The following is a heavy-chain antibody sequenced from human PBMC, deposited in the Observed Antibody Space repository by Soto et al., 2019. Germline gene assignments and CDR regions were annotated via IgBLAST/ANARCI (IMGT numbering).Heavy chain of an antibody. Sequence: GGSLRLSCAPSGFNFISYGMQWVRQTPGKGLEWVAVISYDGSNKYYADSVKGRFTISRDNSKNTMYLQMNSLRAEDMAVYHCAKGKKTTHPLRSRGALDAFDIWGQGTMVTGS. CDR3: AKGKKTTHPLRSRGALDAFDI. D-gene: IGHD1-26*01. J-gene: IGHJ3*02. CDR1: GFNFISYG. CDR2: ISYDGSNK. V-gene: IGHV3-30*18.